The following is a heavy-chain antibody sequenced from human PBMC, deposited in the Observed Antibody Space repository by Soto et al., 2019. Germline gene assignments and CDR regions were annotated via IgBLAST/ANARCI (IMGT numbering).Heavy chain of an antibody. D-gene: IGHD2-8*02. CDR3: ARDKITGLFDS. V-gene: IGHV4-34*01. CDR2: INHSGST. J-gene: IGHJ4*02. CDR1: GGSFSGYY. Sequence: SETLSLTCAVYGGSFSGYYWTWIRQPSGTGLEWIGEINHSGSTNYNPSLKSRVTISVDTSKNQFSLKLTSVTAADTAVYYCARDKITGLFDSWGRGTLVTVSS.